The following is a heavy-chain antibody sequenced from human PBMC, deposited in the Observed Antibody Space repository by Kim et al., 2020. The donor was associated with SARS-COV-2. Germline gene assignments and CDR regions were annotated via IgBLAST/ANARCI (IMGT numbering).Heavy chain of an antibody. J-gene: IGHJ3*02. D-gene: IGHD6-19*01. V-gene: IGHV4-59*01. CDR3: ARAVGQWPLDAFDI. CDR1: GGSISDYY. CDR2: IYYSGSS. Sequence: SETLSLTCSVSGGSISDYYWNWIRQTPGKGPEWIGYIYYSGSSKYNPSLRSRVTISIDMSKNQFSLKLTSLTAADTAVYYCARAVGQWPLDAFDIWGQGT.